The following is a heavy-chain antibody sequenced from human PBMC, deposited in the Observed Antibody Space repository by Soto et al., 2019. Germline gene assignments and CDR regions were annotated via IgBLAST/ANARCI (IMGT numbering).Heavy chain of an antibody. CDR2: INAGNGNT. CDR3: AREEIVVVPAASASGMDV. J-gene: IGHJ6*02. CDR1: GYTFTSYA. D-gene: IGHD2-2*01. V-gene: IGHV1-3*01. Sequence: QVQLVQSGAAVKKPGASVKVSCKASGYTFTSYAMHWVRQAPGQRLEWMGWINAGNGNTKYSQKFQGRVTITRDTSATTAYMELSSLRYEDTAVYYCAREEIVVVPAASASGMDVWGQGTTVTVSS.